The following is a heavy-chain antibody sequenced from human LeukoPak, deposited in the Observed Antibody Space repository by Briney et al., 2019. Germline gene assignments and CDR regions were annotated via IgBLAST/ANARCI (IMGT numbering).Heavy chain of an antibody. J-gene: IGHJ4*02. D-gene: IGHD2-21*02. CDR1: GGSFSGYH. Sequence: PSETLSLTCAVYGGSFSGYHWSWIREPPGKGLEWVGEINHSGSTNYNPSLKSRVTISVDTSKNQFSLQLSSVTAAHTAVYYCATGWLVVVTAIRYYFDYWGQGTLVTVSS. V-gene: IGHV4-34*01. CDR3: ATGWLVVVTAIRYYFDY. CDR2: INHSGST.